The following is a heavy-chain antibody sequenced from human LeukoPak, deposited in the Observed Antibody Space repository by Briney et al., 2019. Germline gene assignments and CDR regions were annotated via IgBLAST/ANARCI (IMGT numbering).Heavy chain of an antibody. CDR3: ANGPHYNILTGFYKVRSHLDY. Sequence: GGSLRLSCAASGFTFSSYSIHWVRQAPGKGLEWGAVISYDGSNKYYADSVKGRFTISRDNSKNTLYLQMNSLRAEDTAMYYCANGPHYNILTGFYKVRSHLDYWGQGTLVTVSS. J-gene: IGHJ4*02. V-gene: IGHV3-30*18. D-gene: IGHD3-9*01. CDR1: GFTFSSYS. CDR2: ISYDGSNK.